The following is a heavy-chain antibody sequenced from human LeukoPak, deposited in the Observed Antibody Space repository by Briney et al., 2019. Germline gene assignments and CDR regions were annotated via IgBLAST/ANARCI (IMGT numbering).Heavy chain of an antibody. CDR1: GYTFTGYY. V-gene: IGHV1-46*01. D-gene: IGHD5-24*01. Sequence: ASVKVSCKASGYTFTGYYMHWVRQAPGQGLEWMGVINPTGGSTSYAHKFQGRITLTRDMSTSTDYLELSSLRSDDTAVYYCARDISVRDAAWWFNPWGQGTLVTVSS. CDR2: INPTGGST. CDR3: ARDISVRDAAWWFNP. J-gene: IGHJ5*02.